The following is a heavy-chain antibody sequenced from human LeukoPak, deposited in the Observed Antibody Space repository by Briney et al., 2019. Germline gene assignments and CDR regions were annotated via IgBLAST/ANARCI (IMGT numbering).Heavy chain of an antibody. Sequence: ASVKVSCKASGYTFTSYYMHWVRQAPGQGLEWMGWMNPNSGNTGYAQKFQGRVTITRNTSISTAYMELSSLRSEDTAVYYCARPGYSYGDAFDIWGQGTMVTVSS. J-gene: IGHJ3*02. D-gene: IGHD5-18*01. CDR1: GYTFTSYY. V-gene: IGHV1-8*03. CDR2: MNPNSGNT. CDR3: ARPGYSYGDAFDI.